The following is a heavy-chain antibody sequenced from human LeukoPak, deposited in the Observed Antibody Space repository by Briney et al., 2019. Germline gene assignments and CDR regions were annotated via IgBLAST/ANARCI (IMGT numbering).Heavy chain of an antibody. J-gene: IGHJ4*02. CDR2: IYHSGST. CDR1: GGSISSSNW. D-gene: IGHD6-13*01. CDR3: ERVVPPPPGIAAAGPYDY. V-gene: IGHV4-4*02. Sequence: SGTLSLTCAVSGGSISSSNWWSWVRQPPGKGLEWIGEIYHSGSTNYNPSLKSRVTISVDKSKNQFSLKLSSVTAADTAVYYCERVVPPPPGIAAAGPYDYWGQGTLVTVSS.